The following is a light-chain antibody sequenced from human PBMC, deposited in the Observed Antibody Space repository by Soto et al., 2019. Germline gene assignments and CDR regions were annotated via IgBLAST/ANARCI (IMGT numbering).Light chain of an antibody. CDR3: QQYNNWPIT. CDR2: KAS. Sequence: DIQMTQSPSTLSASVGDRVTITCRASQSISSWLAWYQQKPGKAPKLLIYKASTLESGVPSNFSGSGSGTEFTLTINSLQPEDFAVYYCQQYNNWPITFGQGTRLEIK. J-gene: IGKJ5*01. CDR1: QSISSW. V-gene: IGKV1-5*03.